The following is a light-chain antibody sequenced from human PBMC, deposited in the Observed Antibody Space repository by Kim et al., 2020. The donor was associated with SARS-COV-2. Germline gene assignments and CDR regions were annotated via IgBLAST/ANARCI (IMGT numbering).Light chain of an antibody. CDR2: AVS. V-gene: IGKV1-39*01. CDR3: QQSYNIQWT. J-gene: IGKJ1*01. CDR1: ESVRGY. Sequence: IQLTQSPSVVSASLGDRVTITCRASESVRGYLNWYQQQPGRAPKLLIYAVSGLQSGVPPRFSGSESGTDFTLTITGLQREDLATYYCQQSYNIQWTFRQGTKVDIK.